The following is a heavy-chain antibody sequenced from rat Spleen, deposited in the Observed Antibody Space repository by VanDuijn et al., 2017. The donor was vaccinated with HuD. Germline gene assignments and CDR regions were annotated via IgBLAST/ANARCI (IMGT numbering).Heavy chain of an antibody. CDR1: GFTFSNYY. CDR3: ARPDYSRFDY. J-gene: IGHJ2*01. Sequence: EVQLVESGGGLVQPGRSLKLSCTALGFTFSNYYMAWVRQAPTKGLEWVASISNGGGNTYYRDSVKGRFTISRDNAKSTLYLLMDSLRSEDTATYYCARPDYSRFDYWGQGVMVTVSS. V-gene: IGHV5-25*01. CDR2: ISNGGGNT. D-gene: IGHD1-2*01.